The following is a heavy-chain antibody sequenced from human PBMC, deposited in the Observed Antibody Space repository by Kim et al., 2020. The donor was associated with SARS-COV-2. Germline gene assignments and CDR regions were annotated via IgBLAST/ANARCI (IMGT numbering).Heavy chain of an antibody. J-gene: IGHJ4*02. Sequence: GGSLRLSCAASGFTFSSYAMHWVRQAPGKGLEWVAVISDDGRNKYYADSVKGRFTISRDNSKNTLYLQMNSLGAEDTAVYYCARDLSGCFSYFDSWGQGTLVTVSS. CDR3: ARDLSGCFSYFDS. CDR2: ISDDGRNK. CDR1: GFTFSSYA. V-gene: IGHV3-30*04. D-gene: IGHD1-26*01.